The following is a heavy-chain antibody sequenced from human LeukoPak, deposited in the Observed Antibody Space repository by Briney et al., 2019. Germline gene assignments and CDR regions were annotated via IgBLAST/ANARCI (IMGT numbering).Heavy chain of an antibody. Sequence: PGGSLRLSCAASGFTFSSSALHWVRQAPGKGLVWVSRINSDGSTTTYADSVKGRFTISRDNAKNTLYLQMNSLRAEDTAVYYCARGGVDYWGQGALVTVSS. CDR3: ARGGVDY. CDR2: INSDGSTT. V-gene: IGHV3-74*01. CDR1: GFTFSSSA. D-gene: IGHD3-16*01. J-gene: IGHJ4*02.